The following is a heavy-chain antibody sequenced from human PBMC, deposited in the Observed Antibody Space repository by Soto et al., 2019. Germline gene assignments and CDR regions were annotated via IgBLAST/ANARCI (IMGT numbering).Heavy chain of an antibody. V-gene: IGHV4-34*01. CDR2: INHSGST. D-gene: IGHD6-13*01. J-gene: IGHJ5*02. CDR1: GGSFSGYY. CDR3: ARGLLRGFIAAAGRKSNWFDP. Sequence: SETLSLTCAVYGGSFSGYYWSWIRQPPGKGLEWIGEINHSGSTNYNPSLKSRVTISVDTSKNQFSLKLSSVTAADTAVYYCARGLLRGFIAAAGRKSNWFDPWGQGTLVTVSS.